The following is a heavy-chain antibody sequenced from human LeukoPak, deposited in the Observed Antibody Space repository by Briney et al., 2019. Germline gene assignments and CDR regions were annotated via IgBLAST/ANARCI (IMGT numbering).Heavy chain of an antibody. J-gene: IGHJ4*02. CDR1: GYTFTSNY. D-gene: IGHD3-22*01. V-gene: IGHV1-46*01. CDR3: ARDQEDYYDSSGSLTAFDY. Sequence: GASVKVSCKAFGYTFTSNYMHWVRQAPGQGPEWMGVISPSGGSTTYAQKFQGGVTLTRDMSTSTVYMELSSLRSEDTAVYYCARDQEDYYDSSGSLTAFDYWGQGTLVTVSS. CDR2: ISPSGGST.